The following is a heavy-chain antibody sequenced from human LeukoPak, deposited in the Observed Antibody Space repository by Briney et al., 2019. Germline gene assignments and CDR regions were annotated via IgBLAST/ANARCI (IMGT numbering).Heavy chain of an antibody. D-gene: IGHD3-10*01. J-gene: IGHJ4*02. CDR3: ARDSTFGELPH. V-gene: IGHV1-2*02. CDR2: INPDSGGT. Sequence: ASVKVSCEASGYTFTGYYIYWVRQAPGQGLEWMGWINPDSGGTNYAQKFQGRVTMTRDTSISTAYMELTRLTSDDTAVYYCARDSTFGELPHWGQGTLVTVSS. CDR1: GYTFTGYY.